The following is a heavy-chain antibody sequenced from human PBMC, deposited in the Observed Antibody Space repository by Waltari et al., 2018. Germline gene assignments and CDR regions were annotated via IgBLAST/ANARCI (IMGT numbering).Heavy chain of an antibody. V-gene: IGHV4-34*01. D-gene: IGHD6-13*01. CDR1: GGSFSGYY. CDR2: INHSGST. J-gene: IGHJ4*02. CDR3: ASYSSSWPQSEGNFDY. Sequence: QVQLQQWGAGLLKPSETLSLTCAVYGGSFSGYYWSWIRQPPGKGLEWIGEINHSGSTNYNPSRKSRVTISVDTSKNQFSLKLSSVTAADTAVYYCASYSSSWPQSEGNFDYWGQGTLVTVSS.